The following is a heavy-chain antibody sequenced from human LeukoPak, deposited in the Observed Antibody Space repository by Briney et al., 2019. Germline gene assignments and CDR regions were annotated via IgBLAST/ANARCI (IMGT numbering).Heavy chain of an antibody. CDR2: ISGSGGST. V-gene: IGHV3-23*01. Sequence: GGSLRLSCAASGFSFSYAWMSWVRQAPGKGLEWVSDISGSGGSTYYADSVKGRFTISRDNSKNTMYLQMNSLRAEDTAVYYCAKRIQSAMAMGYWGQGTLVTVSS. J-gene: IGHJ4*02. CDR1: GFSFSYAW. CDR3: AKRIQSAMAMGY. D-gene: IGHD5-18*01.